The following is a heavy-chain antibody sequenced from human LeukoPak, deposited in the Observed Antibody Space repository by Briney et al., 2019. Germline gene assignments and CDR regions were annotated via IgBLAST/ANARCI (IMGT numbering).Heavy chain of an antibody. V-gene: IGHV3-30*04. CDR3: ARALGYSGYDGMDV. D-gene: IGHD5-12*01. CDR1: GFTFSSYA. CDR2: ISYDGSNK. J-gene: IGHJ6*02. Sequence: GSLRLSCAASGFTFSSYAMHWVRQAPGKGLEWVAVISYDGSNKYYADSVKGRFTISRDNSKNTLYLQMNSLRAEDTAVYYCARALGYSGYDGMDVWGQGTTVTVSS.